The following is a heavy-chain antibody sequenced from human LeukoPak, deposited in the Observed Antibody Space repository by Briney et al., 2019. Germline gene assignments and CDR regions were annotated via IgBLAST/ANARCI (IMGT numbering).Heavy chain of an antibody. CDR3: AKELPYDSGYMDV. CDR2: IYSGGST. J-gene: IGHJ6*03. Sequence: GGSLRLSCAASGFTVSSNYMSWVRQAPGKGLEWVSVIYSGGSTYYADSVKGRFTISRDNSKNTLYLQMNSLRAEDTAVYYCAKELPYDSGYMDVWGKGTTVTISS. V-gene: IGHV3-66*02. D-gene: IGHD3-22*01. CDR1: GFTVSSNY.